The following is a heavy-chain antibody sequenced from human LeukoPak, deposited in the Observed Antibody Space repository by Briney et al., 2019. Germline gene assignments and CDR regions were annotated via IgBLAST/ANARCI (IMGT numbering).Heavy chain of an antibody. CDR2: MNPNSGNT. Sequence: ASVKVSCTSSGYTFTSYDINWVRQATGQGHEWMGWMNPNSGNTGYAQKFQGRVTITMNTSISTAYMELSSLRSEDTAVYYCARGRYCSGGSCYWRGSWFDPWGQGTLVTVSS. D-gene: IGHD2-15*01. CDR3: ARGRYCSGGSCYWRGSWFDP. V-gene: IGHV1-8*03. J-gene: IGHJ5*02. CDR1: GYTFTSYD.